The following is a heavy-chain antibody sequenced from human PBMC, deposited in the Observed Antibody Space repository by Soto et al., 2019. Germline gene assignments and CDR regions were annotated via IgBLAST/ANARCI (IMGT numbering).Heavy chain of an antibody. CDR1: GGTIVAHC. V-gene: IGHV4-4*07. CDR3: GRGRGGFGEFGLDY. D-gene: IGHD3-10*01. J-gene: IGHJ4*02. CDR2: IYSGGST. Sequence: YTVAGGTIVAHCGRWIRQPTGKGLEWIGRIYSGGSTNYNPSLRSRVTVSVDMSKNQFSLKLSSVTAADTAVYYCGRGRGGFGEFGLDYSGEGILGTGPS.